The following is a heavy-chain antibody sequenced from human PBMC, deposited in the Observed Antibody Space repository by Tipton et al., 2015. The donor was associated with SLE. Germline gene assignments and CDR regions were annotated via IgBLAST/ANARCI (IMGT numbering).Heavy chain of an antibody. Sequence: SLRLSCAASGFTFSSYAMHWVRQAPGKGLEWVADISYDGSNKYYADSVKGRFTISRDNAKNSLYVQMNSLRADDTAVYYCARENPLGGMDVWGQGTTVTVSS. CDR1: GFTFSSYA. CDR2: ISYDGSNK. D-gene: IGHD1-14*01. V-gene: IGHV3-30*04. CDR3: ARENPLGGMDV. J-gene: IGHJ6*02.